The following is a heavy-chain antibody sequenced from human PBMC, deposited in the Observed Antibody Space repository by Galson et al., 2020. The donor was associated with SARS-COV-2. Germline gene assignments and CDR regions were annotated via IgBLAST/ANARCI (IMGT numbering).Heavy chain of an antibody. D-gene: IGHD3-9*01. CDR1: GFSLSTSGIC. CDR3: ARTYYDILTGYYWSFDY. Sequence: SVPTLVKPTQTLTLTCTFSGFSLSTSGICVSWIRQPPGKALEWLALLDWVDDNYYSTSLKTRLTISKDTSKNQVVLTMTNMDPVDTATYYCARTYYDILTGYYWSFDYWGQGTLVTVSS. V-gene: IGHV2-70*01. CDR2: LDWVDDN. J-gene: IGHJ4*02.